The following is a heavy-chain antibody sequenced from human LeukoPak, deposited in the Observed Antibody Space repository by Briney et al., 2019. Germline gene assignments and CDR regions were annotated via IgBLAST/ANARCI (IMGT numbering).Heavy chain of an antibody. Sequence: PGGSLRLSCAASGFTFIDYGMHSVRQAPCKGLKWVAIIWYDGSNDYYADSVKGRFTISRDNSKNTLYLQMNSLRAEDTAVYYCARDPYDADDDSGYRPFDYWGQGTLVTVSS. D-gene: IGHD3-22*01. V-gene: IGHV3-33*01. CDR1: GFTFIDYG. CDR3: ARDPYDADDDSGYRPFDY. J-gene: IGHJ4*02. CDR2: IWYDGSND.